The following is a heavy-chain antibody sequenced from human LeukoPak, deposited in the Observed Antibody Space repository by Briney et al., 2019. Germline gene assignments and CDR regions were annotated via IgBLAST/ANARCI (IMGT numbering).Heavy chain of an antibody. CDR1: GYTFTSYY. CDR3: ARTDQIGQWLLPQFDY. Sequence: ASVKVSCKASGYTFTSYYMHWVRQAPGQGLEWMGIINPSGGSTSYAQKFQGRVTMTRDTSTSTVYMELSSLRSEDTAVYYCARTDQIGQWLLPQFDYWGQGTLVTVSS. CDR2: INPSGGST. J-gene: IGHJ4*02. V-gene: IGHV1-46*01. D-gene: IGHD6-19*01.